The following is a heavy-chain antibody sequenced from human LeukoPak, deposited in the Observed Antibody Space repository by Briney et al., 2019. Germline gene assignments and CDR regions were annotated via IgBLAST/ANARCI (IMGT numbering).Heavy chain of an antibody. CDR2: IYSGGST. CDR3: ATRPGGSTWYGVFDY. Sequence: SEALSLTCTFSGTSISSHYWSWIRQPPGKGMEWIGYIYSGGSTNYNPSLKSRVTMSVDTSKNQFSLTLTSVTAADTALYFCATRPGGSTWYGVFDYWSPGTLVTVS. D-gene: IGHD6-13*01. V-gene: IGHV4-59*11. CDR1: GTSISSHY. J-gene: IGHJ4*02.